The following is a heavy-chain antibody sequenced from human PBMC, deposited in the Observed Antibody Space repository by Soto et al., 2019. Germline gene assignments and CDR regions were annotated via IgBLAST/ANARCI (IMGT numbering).Heavy chain of an antibody. CDR2: ISAYNGNT. J-gene: IGHJ6*02. CDR3: ARDVDVGPRFLEWLPNYYYGMDV. Sequence: ASVKVACRGSGYTFTSDGISFVRQAPGQWLWCIGWISAYNGNTNYAQNLQGRVTMTTDTSTSTAYMELRSLRSDDTAVYYCARDVDVGPRFLEWLPNYYYGMDVWGQGTTVTVSS. CDR1: GYTFTSDG. V-gene: IGHV1-18*01. D-gene: IGHD3-3*01.